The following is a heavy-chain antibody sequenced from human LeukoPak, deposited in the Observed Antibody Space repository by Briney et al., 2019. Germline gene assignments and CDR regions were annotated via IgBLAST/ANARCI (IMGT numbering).Heavy chain of an antibody. Sequence: GGSLRLSCAASGFTFSSYAMSWVRQAPGKGLEWVSGISGSGGNTYYADSVKGRFTISRDNSKNTLYLQTNSLRAEDTAIYYCARSIPYGTTWYGRSDYWGQGTLVTVSS. CDR2: ISGSGGNT. J-gene: IGHJ4*02. CDR1: GFTFSSYA. D-gene: IGHD6-13*01. V-gene: IGHV3-23*01. CDR3: ARSIPYGTTWYGRSDY.